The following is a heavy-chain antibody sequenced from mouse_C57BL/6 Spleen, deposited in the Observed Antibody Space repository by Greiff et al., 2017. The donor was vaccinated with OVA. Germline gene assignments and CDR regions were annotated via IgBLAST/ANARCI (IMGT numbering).Heavy chain of an antibody. CDR2: IYPGDGDT. D-gene: IGHD2-3*01. J-gene: IGHJ4*01. Sequence: VQLQQSGPELVKPGASVKISCKASGYAFSSSWMNWVKQRPGKGLEWIGRIYPGDGDTNYNGKFKGKATLTADKSSSTAYMQLSSLTSEDSAVYFCARYGDGYFPYYAMDYWGQGTSVTVSS. CDR1: GYAFSSSW. V-gene: IGHV1-82*01. CDR3: ARYGDGYFPYYAMDY.